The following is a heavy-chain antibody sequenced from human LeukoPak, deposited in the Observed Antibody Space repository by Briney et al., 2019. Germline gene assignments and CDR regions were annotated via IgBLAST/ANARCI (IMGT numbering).Heavy chain of an antibody. CDR1: GYTFTNYD. Sequence: ASVKVSCKASGYTFTNYDINWVRQATGQGLEWMGWMNPNSGNTGYAQELQGRVTMTRNSSISTAFMELSSLRSEDTAVYYCARGPGNPPEYRLLRWYWYFDLWGRGTLVTASS. J-gene: IGHJ2*01. D-gene: IGHD2-2*01. CDR2: MNPNSGNT. CDR3: ARGPGNPPEYRLLRWYWYFDL. V-gene: IGHV1-8*01.